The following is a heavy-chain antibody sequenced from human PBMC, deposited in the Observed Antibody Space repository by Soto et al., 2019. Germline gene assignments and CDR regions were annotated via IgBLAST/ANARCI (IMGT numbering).Heavy chain of an antibody. CDR2: IYYSGST. D-gene: IGHD2-2*01. J-gene: IGHJ4*02. CDR3: ARHVYCSSTSCYAGGKYFDY. V-gene: IGHV4-39*01. CDR1: GGSISSSNYY. Sequence: SETLSLTCTVSGGSISSSNYYWGWIRQPPGKGLEWIGSIYYSGSTYYNPSLKSRVTISVDTSKNQLSLKLSSVTAADAAVYSCARHVYCSSTSCYAGGKYFDYWGQGTLVTVSS.